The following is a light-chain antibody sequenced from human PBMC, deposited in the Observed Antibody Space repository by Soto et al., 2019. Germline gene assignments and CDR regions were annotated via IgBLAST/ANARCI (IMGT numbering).Light chain of an antibody. CDR3: SSYTSSSALWV. J-gene: IGLJ3*02. V-gene: IGLV2-14*01. CDR1: SSDIGGYNF. CDR2: EVS. Sequence: QSVLTQPRSVSGSPGQSVTISCTGTSSDIGGYNFVSWYQQHPGKAPKLMIYEVSNRPSGISNRFYGSKSGNTASLTISGLQAEDEADYHCSSYTSSSALWVFGGGTKLTVL.